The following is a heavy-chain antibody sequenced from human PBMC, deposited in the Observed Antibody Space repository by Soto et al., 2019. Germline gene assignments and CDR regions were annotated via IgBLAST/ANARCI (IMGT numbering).Heavy chain of an antibody. Sequence: QITLKESGLTLVKPTQTLTLTCTFSEFSLSTSGVGVGWIRQSPGKALEWLALIYWDDDRRHRPSLKSRLTITKDTTKKQVVLTMTNMDPVDTATYYCEHFDRPGASDIWGRGTKVTVSS. CDR2: IYWDDDR. J-gene: IGHJ3*02. CDR3: EHFDRPGASDI. CDR1: EFSLSTSGVG. V-gene: IGHV2-5*02. D-gene: IGHD3-9*01.